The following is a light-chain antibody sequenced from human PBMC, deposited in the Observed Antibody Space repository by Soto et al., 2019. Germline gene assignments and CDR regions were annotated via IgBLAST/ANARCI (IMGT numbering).Light chain of an antibody. CDR2: AAS. V-gene: IGKV1-39*01. J-gene: IGKJ2*01. CDR1: QSISSY. Sequence: DIQMTQSPSSLSASVGDRVTITCRASQSISSYLNWYQQKPGKAPKLLIYAASSLQSGVPSRFSGSGSGTDFPLTISSLQPEDFATYYCQQSYSTPPHTLGQGTKLEIK. CDR3: QQSYSTPPHT.